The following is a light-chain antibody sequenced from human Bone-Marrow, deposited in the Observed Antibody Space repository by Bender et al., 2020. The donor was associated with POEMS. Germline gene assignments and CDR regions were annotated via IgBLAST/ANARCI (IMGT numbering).Light chain of an antibody. CDR1: SSNIGSHY. CDR2: RNN. V-gene: IGLV1-47*01. CDR3: VAWDASLNGWV. J-gene: IGLJ3*02. Sequence: QSVLTQPPSASWTPGQRVTISCSGSSSNIGSHYVYWYQQLPGAAPTLLSHRNNLRPSGVPDRFSGSKSGTSASLAITGLQSDDEAIFFCVAWDASLNGWVFGGGTKLTVL.